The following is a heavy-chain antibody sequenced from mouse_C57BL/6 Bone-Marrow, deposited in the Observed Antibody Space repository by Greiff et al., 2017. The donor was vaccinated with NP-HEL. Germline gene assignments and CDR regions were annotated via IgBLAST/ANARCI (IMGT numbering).Heavy chain of an antibody. J-gene: IGHJ2*01. CDR3: ASSAYYYGSSYVDY. D-gene: IGHD1-1*01. CDR2: IYPGDGDT. V-gene: IGHV1-80*01. CDR1: GYAFSSYW. Sequence: VQLQQSGAELVKPGASVKISCKASGYAFSSYWMNWVKQRPGKGLEWIGQIYPGDGDTNYNGKFKGKATLTADKSSSTAYMQLSSLTSEDSAVYFCASSAYYYGSSYVDYWGQGTTLTVSS.